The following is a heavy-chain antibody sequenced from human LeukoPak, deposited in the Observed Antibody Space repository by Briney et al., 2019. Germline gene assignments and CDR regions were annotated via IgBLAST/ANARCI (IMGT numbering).Heavy chain of an antibody. V-gene: IGHV4-61*01. D-gene: IGHD5-24*01. Sequence: SETLSLTCTVSGGSVSSGSYYWSWIRQPPGKGLEWIGYIYYSGNTNFNPSLKSRVTISADTSKNQFSLKLTSVTAADTAMYYCVRDRELTYWGQGTLVTVSS. CDR1: GGSVSSGSYY. CDR2: IYYSGNT. CDR3: VRDRELTY. J-gene: IGHJ4*02.